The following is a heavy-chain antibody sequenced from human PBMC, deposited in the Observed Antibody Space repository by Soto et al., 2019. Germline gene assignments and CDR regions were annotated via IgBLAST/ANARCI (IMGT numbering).Heavy chain of an antibody. D-gene: IGHD2-2*01. J-gene: IGHJ3*02. CDR2: FDPEDGET. Sequence: ASVKVSCKVSGYTLTELSMHWVRQAPGKGLEWMGGFDPEDGETIYAQKFQGRVTMTGDTSTDTAYMELSSLRSEDTAVYYCATDIVVVPAANDAFDIWGQGTMVTVSS. CDR3: ATDIVVVPAANDAFDI. V-gene: IGHV1-24*01. CDR1: GYTLTELS.